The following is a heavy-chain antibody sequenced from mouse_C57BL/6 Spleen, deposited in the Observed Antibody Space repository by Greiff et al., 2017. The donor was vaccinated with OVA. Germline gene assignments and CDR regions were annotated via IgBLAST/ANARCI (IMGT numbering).Heavy chain of an antibody. CDR1: GFTFGSYG. CDR3: ARFYGSSYRDAMDY. D-gene: IGHD1-1*01. Sequence: EVHLVESGGDLVKPGGSLKLSCAASGFTFGSYGMSWVRQTPDKRLEWVATISSGGSYTYYPDSVKGRFTISRDNAKNTLYLQMSSLKSEDTAMYYCARFYGSSYRDAMDYWGQGTSVTVSS. J-gene: IGHJ4*01. V-gene: IGHV5-6*01. CDR2: ISSGGSYT.